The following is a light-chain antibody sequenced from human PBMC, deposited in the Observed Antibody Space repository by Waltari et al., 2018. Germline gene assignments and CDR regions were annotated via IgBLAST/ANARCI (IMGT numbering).Light chain of an antibody. Sequence: QSVLTQPPSVSEAPRQRVTISCSGSSSNIGNNTVNWYQQLPGKAPKLLIYYDVLWPAGVSDRCSGSKSGTSASLAISGLQSEDEADYYCAAWDDSLNGWVFGGGTRLTVL. CDR3: AAWDDSLNGWV. V-gene: IGLV1-36*01. CDR1: SSNIGNNT. J-gene: IGLJ3*02. CDR2: YDV.